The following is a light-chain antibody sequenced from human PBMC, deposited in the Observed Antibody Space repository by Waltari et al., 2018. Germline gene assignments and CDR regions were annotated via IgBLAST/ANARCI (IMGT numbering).Light chain of an antibody. V-gene: IGKV2-28*01. J-gene: IGKJ1*01. Sequence: DIMMTQSPLSLPVTPGEPASISCRSSQSLLHSDGHHHMDWYLQKPGQSPQLLIYLGSNRASGVPDRFRGSGSGTDFTLEISRVEAEDVGIYYCMQSLQTPRTFGQGTKVEIK. CDR1: QSLLHSDGHHH. CDR3: MQSLQTPRT. CDR2: LGS.